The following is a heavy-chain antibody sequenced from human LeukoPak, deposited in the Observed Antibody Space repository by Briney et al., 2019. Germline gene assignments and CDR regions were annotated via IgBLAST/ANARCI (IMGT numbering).Heavy chain of an antibody. V-gene: IGHV3-7*01. J-gene: IGHJ4*02. D-gene: IGHD5-12*01. Sequence: GGSLRLSCAASGFTFSSYWMSWVRQAPGKGLEWVANIKQDGSEKYYVDSVKGRFTISRDNSKNTLYLQMNSLRAEDTAVYYCAKDLVVYSGYDYFDYWGQGTLVTVSS. CDR2: IKQDGSEK. CDR3: AKDLVVYSGYDYFDY. CDR1: GFTFSSYW.